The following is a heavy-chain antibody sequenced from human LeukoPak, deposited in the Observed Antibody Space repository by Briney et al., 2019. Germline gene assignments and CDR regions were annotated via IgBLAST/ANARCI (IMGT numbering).Heavy chain of an antibody. Sequence: SQTLSLTCAISGDSVSSNSVTWNWIRQSPSRGLEWLGRTYYRSTWYNDYAVSVRGRITVNPDTSKNQFSLHLNSVTPEDTAVYYCARRLTQYDCFDPWGQGILVTVSP. D-gene: IGHD2-2*01. V-gene: IGHV6-1*01. CDR1: GDSVSSNSVT. J-gene: IGHJ5*02. CDR2: TYYRSTWYN. CDR3: ARRLTQYDCFDP.